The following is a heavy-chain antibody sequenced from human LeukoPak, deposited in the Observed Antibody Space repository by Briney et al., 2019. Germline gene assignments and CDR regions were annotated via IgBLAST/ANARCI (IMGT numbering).Heavy chain of an antibody. Sequence: PSETLSLTCAVYGGSFSGYYWSWIRQPPGKGLEWIGEINHSGSTNYNPSLKSRVTISVDTSKNQFSLKLSSVTAADTAVYYCARTNSGSYFSLGVARNFDYWGQGTLVTVSS. CDR3: ARTNSGSYFSLGVARNFDY. J-gene: IGHJ4*02. CDR2: INHSGST. CDR1: GGSFSGYY. D-gene: IGHD1-26*01. V-gene: IGHV4-34*01.